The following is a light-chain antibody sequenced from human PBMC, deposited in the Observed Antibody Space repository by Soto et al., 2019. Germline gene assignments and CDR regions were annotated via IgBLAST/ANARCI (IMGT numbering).Light chain of an antibody. Sequence: QSVLTQPASVSGSPGQSITISCTGTSSDVGGYNYVSWYQQHPGKAPKLMMYDVSNRPSGVSNRFSGSKSCNTASLTISGLQAEDEADYYCSSYTSSSTPVVFGGGTKLAVL. CDR3: SSYTSSSTPVV. CDR1: SSDVGGYNY. V-gene: IGLV2-14*01. CDR2: DVS. J-gene: IGLJ2*01.